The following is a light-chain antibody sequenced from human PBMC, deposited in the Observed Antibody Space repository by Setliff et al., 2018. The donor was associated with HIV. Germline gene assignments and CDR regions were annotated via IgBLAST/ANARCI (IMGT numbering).Light chain of an antibody. Sequence: QSALTQPRSVSGSPGQSVTISCTGTSSDVGGYNYVSWYQQHPGKAPKLMIYDVSKRPSGVPARFSGSKSGTSASLAITGLQAEDEADYYCQSYDSSLSAYVFGTGTKVTVL. V-gene: IGLV2-11*01. CDR2: DVS. CDR1: SSDVGGYNY. J-gene: IGLJ1*01. CDR3: QSYDSSLSAYV.